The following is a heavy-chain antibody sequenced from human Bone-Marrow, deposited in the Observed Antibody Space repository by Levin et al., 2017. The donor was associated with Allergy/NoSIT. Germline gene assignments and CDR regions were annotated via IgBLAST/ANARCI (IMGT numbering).Heavy chain of an antibody. CDR1: AGSIRSYY. CDR2: IYYTGST. CDR3: ARAPADSSGWFGEYYFDY. D-gene: IGHD6-19*01. V-gene: IGHV4-59*01. Sequence: PGGSLRLSCSISAGSIRSYYWSWIRQPPGKGLEWIGYIYYTGSTDYNPSLKSRVAISIDTWKNQLSLKLSSVTAADTAVYYCARAPADSSGWFGEYYFDYWGQGTLVTVSS. J-gene: IGHJ4*02.